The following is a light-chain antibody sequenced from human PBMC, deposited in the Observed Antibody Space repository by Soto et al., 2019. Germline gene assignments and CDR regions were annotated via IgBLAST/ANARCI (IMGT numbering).Light chain of an antibody. CDR1: SSDVGAYNY. J-gene: IGLJ1*01. V-gene: IGLV2-14*01. Sequence: QSALTQPASVSGSPGQSITISCTGTSSDVGAYNYVSWYQQHSGNAHKLIIFEVSNRPSGVSNRFSGSKSGYTASLTISGLQAEDEADYYCSSYTSSSTPFVFGTGTKVTVL. CDR2: EVS. CDR3: SSYTSSSTPFV.